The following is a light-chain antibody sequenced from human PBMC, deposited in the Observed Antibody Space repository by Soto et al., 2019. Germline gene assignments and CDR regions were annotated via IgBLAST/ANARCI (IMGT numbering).Light chain of an antibody. CDR2: IAS. CDR3: QQRDSYPLN. J-gene: IGKJ5*01. CDR1: QGIINS. Sequence: IQLTQSPSSLSASIGDRVTITCRASQGIINSLAWYQQKPGKAPKLLIYIASTLQSGVPPRFSGSGFGTDFPLTISSLQHEDFATYYCQQRDSYPLNFGQGTRVEIK. V-gene: IGKV1-9*01.